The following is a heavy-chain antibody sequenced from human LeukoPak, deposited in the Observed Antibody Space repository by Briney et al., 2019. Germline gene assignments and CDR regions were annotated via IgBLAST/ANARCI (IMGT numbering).Heavy chain of an antibody. Sequence: ASVKVSCKASGGTLSSYAISWVRQAPGQGLEWMGGIIPIFGTANYAQKFQGRVTITTDESTSTAYMELSSLRSEDTAVYYCARNSIWSGYYNSNWFDPWGQGTLVTVSS. V-gene: IGHV1-69*05. CDR2: IIPIFGTA. CDR3: ARNSIWSGYYNSNWFDP. J-gene: IGHJ5*02. CDR1: GGTLSSYA. D-gene: IGHD3-3*01.